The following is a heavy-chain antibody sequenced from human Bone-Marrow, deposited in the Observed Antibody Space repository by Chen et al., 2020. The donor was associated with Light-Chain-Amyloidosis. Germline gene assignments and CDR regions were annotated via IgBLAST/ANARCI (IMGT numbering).Heavy chain of an antibody. D-gene: IGHD3-3*01. CDR3: ARELAGITIFGVVTAPDY. J-gene: IGHJ4*02. Sequence: QVQLVQSGAEVKKPGASVKVSCKASGYTFTSYGLSWVRQAPGQGMEWMGWISAYNGNTNYAQKLQGRVTMTTDTSTSTAYMELRSLRSDDTAVYYCARELAGITIFGVVTAPDYWGQGTLVTCLL. CDR2: ISAYNGNT. V-gene: IGHV1-18*01. CDR1: GYTFTSYG.